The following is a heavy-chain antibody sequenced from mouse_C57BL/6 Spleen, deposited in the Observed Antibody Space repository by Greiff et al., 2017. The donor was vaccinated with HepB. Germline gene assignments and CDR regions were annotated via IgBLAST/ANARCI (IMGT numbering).Heavy chain of an antibody. J-gene: IGHJ3*01. Sequence: QVQLQQPGAELVRPGTSVKLSCKASGYTFTSYWMHWVKQRPGQGLEWIGVIDPSDSYTNYNQKFKGKATLTVDTSSSTAYMQLSSLTSEDSAVYYCARYPFFYYGSSAWFAYWGQGTLVTVSA. CDR1: GYTFTSYW. V-gene: IGHV1-59*01. CDR2: IDPSDSYT. D-gene: IGHD1-1*01. CDR3: ARYPFFYYGSSAWFAY.